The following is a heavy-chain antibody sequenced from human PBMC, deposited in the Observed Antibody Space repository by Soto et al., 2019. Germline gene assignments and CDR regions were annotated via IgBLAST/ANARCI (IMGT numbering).Heavy chain of an antibody. J-gene: IGHJ5*02. CDR2: ISAYNGNT. V-gene: IGHV1-18*04. CDR3: ARVRSPGHPPYNWFDP. Sequence: ASVKVSCKASGYTFISSDITWVRQAPGQGLEWMGRISAYNGNTNVPQNLQGRVILTTDTSTDTAYMELRSLRSDDTAMYYCARVRSPGHPPYNWFDPWGQGTLVTVSS. CDR1: GYTFISSD.